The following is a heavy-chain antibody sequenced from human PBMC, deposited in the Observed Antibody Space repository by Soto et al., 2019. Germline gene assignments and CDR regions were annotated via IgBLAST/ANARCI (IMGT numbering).Heavy chain of an antibody. CDR3: ARDAAELRYFDWLPTSGMDV. D-gene: IGHD3-9*01. V-gene: IGHV3-7*03. CDR1: GFTFSSDW. CDR2: IKQDGSEK. J-gene: IGHJ6*02. Sequence: GGSLRLSCAASGFTFSSDWMSWVRQAPWKWLEWVANIKQDGSEKYYVDSVKGRFTISRDNAKNSLYLQMNSLGAEDTAVYYCARDAAELRYFDWLPTSGMDVWGQGTTVTVSS.